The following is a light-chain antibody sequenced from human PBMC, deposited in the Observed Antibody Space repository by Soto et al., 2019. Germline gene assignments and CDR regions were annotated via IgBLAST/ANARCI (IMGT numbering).Light chain of an antibody. CDR3: QQYGSSPFN. Sequence: EIVLTQSPGTLSLSPGERATLSCRASQSVSSSFVAWYQQKPGQAPRLLIYRVSNRATGIPDRFSGSGSGTDFTLTINRLEPEDFAGYYCQQYGSSPFNFGPGTKVDIK. CDR2: RVS. V-gene: IGKV3-20*01. CDR1: QSVSSSF. J-gene: IGKJ3*01.